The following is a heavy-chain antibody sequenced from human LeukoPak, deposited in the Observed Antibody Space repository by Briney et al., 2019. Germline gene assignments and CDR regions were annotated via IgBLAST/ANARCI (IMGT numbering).Heavy chain of an antibody. V-gene: IGHV3-21*01. D-gene: IGHD2-2*01. Sequence: PGGSLRLSCAASGFTFSSYSMNWVRQAPGKGLEWVSSINSSSSYIYYADSVKGRFTISRDNAKNSLYLQMNSLRAEDTAVYYCARGTIVVVPAVHYGMDVWGQGTTVTVSS. CDR3: ARGTIVVVPAVHYGMDV. CDR2: INSSSSYI. CDR1: GFTFSSYS. J-gene: IGHJ6*02.